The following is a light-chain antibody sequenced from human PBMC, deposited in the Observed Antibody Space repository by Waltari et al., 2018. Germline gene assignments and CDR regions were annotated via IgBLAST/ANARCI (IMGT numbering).Light chain of an antibody. J-gene: IGKJ1*01. Sequence: DIVMTQSPDSLAVSLGERATVNCKSSQNVLYSTHNKSFIAWFQQKLGQPPKLLIYWASTREAGGPVRFSGSGSGRDFTLTISSLQAEDLAVYYCQQYYSIPWTFGQGTKVEIK. CDR1: QNVLYSTHNKSF. V-gene: IGKV4-1*01. CDR3: QQYYSIPWT. CDR2: WAS.